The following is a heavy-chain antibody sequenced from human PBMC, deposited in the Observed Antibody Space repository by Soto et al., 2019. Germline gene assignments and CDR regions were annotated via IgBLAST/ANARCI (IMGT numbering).Heavy chain of an antibody. V-gene: IGHV1-69*01. Sequence: QVQLVQSGAEVKKPGSSVKVSCKASGGTFSSYAISWVRQAPGQGLEWMGGIIPIFGTANYAQKFQGRVTINADEATSTAYMELSSLRSEDTAVYYCASRNDYYSSGYSQYFDYWGQGTLVTVSS. CDR1: GGTFSSYA. D-gene: IGHD3-22*01. CDR3: ASRNDYYSSGYSQYFDY. CDR2: IIPIFGTA. J-gene: IGHJ4*02.